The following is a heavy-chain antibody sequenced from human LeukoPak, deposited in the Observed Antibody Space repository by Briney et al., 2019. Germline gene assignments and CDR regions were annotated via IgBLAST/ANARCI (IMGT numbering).Heavy chain of an antibody. CDR2: INHSGST. CDR3: ASNPYWNDDYFDC. Sequence: SETLSLTCAVYGGSFSGYYWSWIRQPPGKGLEWIGEINHSGSTNYNPSLKSRVTISVDTSKNQFSLKLSSVTAADTAVYYCASNPYWNDDYFDCWGQGALVTVSS. D-gene: IGHD1-1*01. J-gene: IGHJ4*02. CDR1: GGSFSGYY. V-gene: IGHV4-34*01.